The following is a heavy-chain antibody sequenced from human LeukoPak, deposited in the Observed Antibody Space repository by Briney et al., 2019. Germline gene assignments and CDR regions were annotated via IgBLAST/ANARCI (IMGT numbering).Heavy chain of an antibody. V-gene: IGHV4-30-4*01. Sequence: TSETLSLTCTVSGGSISSGDYYWSWIRQPPGKGLESIGYIYYSGSTYYNPSLKSRVTISVDTSKNQFSLKLSSVTAADTAVYYCARDRAYCGGDCLTVYYYYGMDVWGQGTTVTVSS. D-gene: IGHD2-21*02. J-gene: IGHJ6*02. CDR2: IYYSGST. CDR1: GGSISSGDYY. CDR3: ARDRAYCGGDCLTVYYYYGMDV.